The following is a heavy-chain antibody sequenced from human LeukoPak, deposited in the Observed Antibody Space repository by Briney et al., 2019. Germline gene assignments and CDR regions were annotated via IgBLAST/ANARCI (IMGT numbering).Heavy chain of an antibody. CDR1: GFNFSTYT. D-gene: IGHD6-13*01. CDR3: ARDYWSYSASWLDF. Sequence: GGSLRSSCAASGFNFSTYTMNWVRQAPGKGLEWLSYITTSSDTIYYADSVKGRFTISRDNANNSLYLQMNSLTAEDTAVYYCARDYWSYSASWLDFWGQGTLVTVSS. V-gene: IGHV3-48*01. J-gene: IGHJ4*02. CDR2: ITTSSDTI.